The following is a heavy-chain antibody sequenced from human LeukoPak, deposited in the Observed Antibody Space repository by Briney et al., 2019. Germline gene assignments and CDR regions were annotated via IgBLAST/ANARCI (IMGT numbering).Heavy chain of an antibody. D-gene: IGHD6-19*01. Sequence: PGGSLRLSCAASGFTFDDYGMSWVRQAPGKGLEWVSAISGSGGSTYYADSVKGRFTISRDNSKNTLYLQMNSLRAEDTAVYYCAKREYSSGSFHLWGRGTLVTVSS. V-gene: IGHV3-23*01. CDR1: GFTFDDYG. CDR2: ISGSGGST. CDR3: AKREYSSGSFHL. J-gene: IGHJ2*01.